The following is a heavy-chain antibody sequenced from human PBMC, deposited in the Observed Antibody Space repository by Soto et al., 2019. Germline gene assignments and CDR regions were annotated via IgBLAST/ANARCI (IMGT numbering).Heavy chain of an antibody. Sequence: GGSLRLSCAASGFTFSSYSMNWVRQAPGKGLEWVSGISGSRGSTYYADSVKGRFTISRDNFKNTLFLHMNSLRAEDTAVYYCASPGNPLDYWGQGTLVTVSS. V-gene: IGHV3-23*01. CDR2: ISGSRGST. CDR3: ASPGNPLDY. CDR1: GFTFSSYS. J-gene: IGHJ4*02. D-gene: IGHD1-1*01.